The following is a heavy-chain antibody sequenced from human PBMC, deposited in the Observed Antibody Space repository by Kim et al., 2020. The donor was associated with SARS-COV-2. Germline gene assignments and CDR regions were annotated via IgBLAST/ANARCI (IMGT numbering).Heavy chain of an antibody. CDR2: ITTGGYT. Sequence: GGSLRLSCEVLGFSVRNNYMTWVRQAPGKALEWVSTITTGGYTYSADSVKGRFTVSRDSSQNTLYLQMDRLRGEDTAVYYCAREEGGYAMDWGHGAWSPS. CDR1: GFSVRNNY. V-gene: IGHV3-53*01. J-gene: IGHJ1*01. CDR3: AREEGGYAMD. D-gene: IGHD5-12*01.